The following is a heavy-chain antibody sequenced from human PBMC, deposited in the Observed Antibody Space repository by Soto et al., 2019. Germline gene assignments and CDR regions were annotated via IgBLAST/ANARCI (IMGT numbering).Heavy chain of an antibody. Sequence: ASVKVSCKASGYTFTSYAMHWVRQAPGQRLEWMGWINAGNGNTKYSQKFQGRVTITRDTSASTAYMELSSLRSEDTAVYYCARDPAGVAGTYYFDYWGQGTLVTVSS. V-gene: IGHV1-3*01. CDR3: ARDPAGVAGTYYFDY. D-gene: IGHD6-19*01. CDR2: INAGNGNT. CDR1: GYTFTSYA. J-gene: IGHJ4*02.